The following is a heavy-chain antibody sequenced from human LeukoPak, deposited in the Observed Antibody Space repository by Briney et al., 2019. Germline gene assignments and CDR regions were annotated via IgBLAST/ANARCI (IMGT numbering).Heavy chain of an antibody. J-gene: IGHJ4*02. CDR3: AKSAYYDSSGFYREYYFDY. CDR1: RFTFSNYA. D-gene: IGHD3-22*01. CDR2: ISGSGGST. Sequence: GGSLRLSCAASRFTFSNYAMSWVRQAPGKGLEWVSTISGSGGSTYYADSVKGRFTISRDNSKNTLHLQMNSLRAEDTAVYYCAKSAYYDSSGFYREYYFDYWGQGTLDTVSS. V-gene: IGHV3-23*01.